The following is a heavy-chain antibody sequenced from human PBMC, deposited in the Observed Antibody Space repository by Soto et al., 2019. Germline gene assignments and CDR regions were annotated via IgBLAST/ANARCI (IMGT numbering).Heavy chain of an antibody. J-gene: IGHJ6*02. Sequence: LRLSCLASGFTFSDFAVTWVRHVPGRGLEWVASLDGAGGSTYYAESVRGRFSISRDNSQNTLFLQMKRLTVDDTAIYYCAAPRDEYGSGVSWFTYGMDIWGQGTTVTVSS. V-gene: IGHV3-23*01. CDR3: AAPRDEYGSGVSWFTYGMDI. CDR1: GFTFSDFA. D-gene: IGHD3-10*01. CDR2: LDGAGGST.